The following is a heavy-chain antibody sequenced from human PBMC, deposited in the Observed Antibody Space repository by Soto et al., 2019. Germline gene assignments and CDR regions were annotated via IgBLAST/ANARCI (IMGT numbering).Heavy chain of an antibody. CDR2: ISAYNGNT. D-gene: IGHD3-10*01. V-gene: IGHV1-18*01. Sequence: SVKADCKASGYTFTSYCICWVRQSPGQGLEWMGWISAYNGNTNYAQKLQGRVTMTTDTSTSTAYMELRSLRSDDTAVYYCARGEGILWFGELLYYFDYWGQGTLVTVSS. CDR1: GYTFTSYC. CDR3: ARGEGILWFGELLYYFDY. J-gene: IGHJ4*02.